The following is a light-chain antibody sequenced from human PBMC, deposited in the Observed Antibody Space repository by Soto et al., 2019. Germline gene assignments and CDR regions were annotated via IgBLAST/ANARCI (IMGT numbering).Light chain of an antibody. CDR2: GAS. Sequence: EIVLTQSPGTLSLSPGERATLSCRASQSASSSFLAWYQQKPGQAPRLLIYGASNRATGIPDRFSGSGSGTDFTLTISRLEPEDFAVYYCQQYVTSPWAFGHGTKVDSK. J-gene: IGKJ1*01. V-gene: IGKV3-20*01. CDR3: QQYVTSPWA. CDR1: QSASSSF.